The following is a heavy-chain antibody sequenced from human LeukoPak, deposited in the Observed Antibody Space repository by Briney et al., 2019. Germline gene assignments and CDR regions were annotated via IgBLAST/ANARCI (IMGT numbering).Heavy chain of an antibody. D-gene: IGHD2-15*01. CDR3: AQQVGYCSSGSCYFTY. CDR2: ISNTGGST. V-gene: IGHV3-23*01. J-gene: IGHJ1*01. CDR1: GFSFNTYV. Sequence: GGSLRLSCAVSGFSFNTYVMSWVRQAPGKGLEWVSAISNTGGSTYYADSVKGRFTISRDKSKNTLSLQKNSLRAEDTAVYYCAQQVGYCSSGSCYFTYWGQGTLVTVSS.